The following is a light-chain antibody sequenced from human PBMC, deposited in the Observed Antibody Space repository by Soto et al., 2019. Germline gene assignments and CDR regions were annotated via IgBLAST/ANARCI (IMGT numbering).Light chain of an antibody. V-gene: IGKV1-27*01. CDR3: QKYSSVIT. CDR2: AAS. Sequence: DIQMTQSPSSLSASVGDRVTITCRARQGISNFLAWYQQKPGKVPKLLISAASTLQSAVPSRFSGCGSGTDFTVTISSLQPEDVATYYCQKYSSVITFGQGTRLEIK. J-gene: IGKJ5*01. CDR1: QGISNF.